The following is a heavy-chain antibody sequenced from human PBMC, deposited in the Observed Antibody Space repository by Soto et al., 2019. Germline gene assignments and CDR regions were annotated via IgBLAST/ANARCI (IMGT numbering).Heavy chain of an antibody. V-gene: IGHV4-59*01. D-gene: IGHD4-17*01. CDR2: IYYSGST. J-gene: IGHJ4*02. CDR3: ARRYGASFDY. CDR1: GGSISSYY. Sequence: TSETLSLTCTVSGGSISSYYWSWIRQPPGKGLEKIVYIYYSGSTNYNPSLKSRVTISVDTSKNQFSLKFSFVTVADTAVYYCARRYGASFDYWGQGTLVTVS.